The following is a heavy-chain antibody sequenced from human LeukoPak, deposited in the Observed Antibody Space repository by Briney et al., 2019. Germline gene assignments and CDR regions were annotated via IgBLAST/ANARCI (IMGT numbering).Heavy chain of an antibody. J-gene: IGHJ4*02. Sequence: GGSLRLSCAASGFTFSSYGMHWVRQAPGKGLEWVAFIRYDGSNKYYADSVKGRFTISRDNSKNTLYLQMNSLRAEDTAVYYYAKAHDYDFWSGYPSDYWGQGTLVTVSS. CDR2: IRYDGSNK. CDR1: GFTFSSYG. V-gene: IGHV3-30*02. CDR3: AKAHDYDFWSGYPSDY. D-gene: IGHD3-3*01.